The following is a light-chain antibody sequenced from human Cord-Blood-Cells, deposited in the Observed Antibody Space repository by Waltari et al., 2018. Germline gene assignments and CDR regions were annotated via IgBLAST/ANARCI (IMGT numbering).Light chain of an antibody. Sequence: QASLTQPAPVSGSPGQSITIPCPGTSRDVGSYNLVSWYQQHPGKAPKLMIYEGSKRPSGVSNRFSGSKSGNTASLTISGLQAEDEADYYCCSYAGSSTWVFGGGTKLTVL. CDR1: SRDVGSYNL. CDR3: CSYAGSSTWV. V-gene: IGLV2-23*01. J-gene: IGLJ3*02. CDR2: EGS.